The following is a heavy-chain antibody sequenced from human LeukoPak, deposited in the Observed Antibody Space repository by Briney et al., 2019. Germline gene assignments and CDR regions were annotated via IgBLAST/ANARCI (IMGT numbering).Heavy chain of an antibody. Sequence: GGSLRLSCAASGFTFSSYSMNWVRQAPGKGLEWVSSISSSSSYIYYADSVKGRFTISRDNTKNSLYLQINSLRAEDTAVYYCASGGWSDYWGQGTLVTVSS. D-gene: IGHD6-19*01. CDR2: ISSSSSYI. CDR1: GFTFSSYS. V-gene: IGHV3-21*01. CDR3: ASGGWSDY. J-gene: IGHJ4*02.